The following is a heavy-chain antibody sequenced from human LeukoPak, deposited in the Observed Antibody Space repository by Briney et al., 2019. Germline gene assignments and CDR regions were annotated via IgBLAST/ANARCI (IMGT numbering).Heavy chain of an antibody. CDR3: ARWDGYNYPFDY. J-gene: IGHJ4*02. CDR1: GGSFSGYY. Sequence: SETLSLTCAVYGGSFSGYYWSWIRQPPGKGLEWIGEINHSGSTNYNPSLKSRVTISVDTSKNQFSLKLSSVTAADTAVYYCARWDGYNYPFDYWGQGTLVTVSS. D-gene: IGHD5-24*01. V-gene: IGHV4-34*01. CDR2: INHSGST.